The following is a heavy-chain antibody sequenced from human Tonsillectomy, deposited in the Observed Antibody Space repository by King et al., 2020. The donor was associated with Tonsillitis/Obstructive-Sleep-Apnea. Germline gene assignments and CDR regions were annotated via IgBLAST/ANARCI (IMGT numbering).Heavy chain of an antibody. CDR3: ARGAIVVVPADTDY. J-gene: IGHJ4*02. D-gene: IGHD2-2*01. Sequence: VQLVESGGGLVKPGGSLRLSCAASRFTFSSYSMNWVRQAPGKGLEWVSSISSSSSYIYYADSVKGRFTISRDNAKNSLYLQMNSLRAEDTAVYYCARGAIVVVPADTDYWGQGTLVTVSS. CDR2: ISSSSSYI. CDR1: RFTFSSYS. V-gene: IGHV3-21*01.